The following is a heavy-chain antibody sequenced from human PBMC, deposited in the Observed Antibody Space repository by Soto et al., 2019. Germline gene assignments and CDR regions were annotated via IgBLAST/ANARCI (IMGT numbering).Heavy chain of an antibody. D-gene: IGHD2-2*01. CDR1: GFTFSSYA. CDR3: VKDLRGGIVVVPAAMPAVSVNNWFDP. J-gene: IGHJ5*02. Sequence: GGSLRLSCSASGFTFSSYAMHWVRQAPGKGLEYVSAISSNGGSTYYADSVKGRFTISRDNSKNTLYLQMSSLRAEDTAVYYCVKDLRGGIVVVPAAMPAVSVNNWFDPWGQGTLVTVSS. V-gene: IGHV3-64D*08. CDR2: ISSNGGST.